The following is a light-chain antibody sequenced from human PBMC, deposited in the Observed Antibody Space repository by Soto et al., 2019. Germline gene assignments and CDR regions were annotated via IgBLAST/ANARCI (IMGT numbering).Light chain of an antibody. Sequence: EIVLTQSPGTLSLSPGERATLSCRASQSVSSSYLAWYQQKPGQAPRLLIYGASSRATGIPDRFSGSGSGTDFTLPISSREPEDFAVYYCQQYGSSPVTFGQGTRLELK. CDR1: QSVSSSY. V-gene: IGKV3-20*01. CDR3: QQYGSSPVT. CDR2: GAS. J-gene: IGKJ5*01.